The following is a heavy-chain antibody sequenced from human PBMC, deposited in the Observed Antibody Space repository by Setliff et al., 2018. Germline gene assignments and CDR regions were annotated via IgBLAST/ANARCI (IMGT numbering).Heavy chain of an antibody. CDR3: AKTELGLTGTKNWFDP. V-gene: IGHV4-39*07. J-gene: IGHJ5*02. D-gene: IGHD1-7*01. CDR2: IYFSGTT. Sequence: VSGGSISNSNYYWGLIRQPPGKGLEWIGSIYFSGTTYYNPSLKSRVTMSINTSKNHFSLNLSSVTAADTAVYFCAKTELGLTGTKNWFDPWGQGTLVTVSS. CDR1: GGSISNSNYY.